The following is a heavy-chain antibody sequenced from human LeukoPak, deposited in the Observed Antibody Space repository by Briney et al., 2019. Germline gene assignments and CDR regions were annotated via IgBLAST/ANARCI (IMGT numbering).Heavy chain of an antibody. CDR1: GFTFSNAW. CDR3: TTAAHDFWSGYFDAFDI. V-gene: IGHV3-15*01. CDR2: IKSKTDGGTT. J-gene: IGHJ3*02. D-gene: IGHD3-3*01. Sequence: GGSLRLSCAASGFTFSNAWMSWVRQAPGKGPEWVGRIKSKTDGGTTDYAAPVKGRFTISRDDSKNTLYLQMNSLKTEDTAVYYCTTAAHDFWSGYFDAFDIWGQGTMVTVSS.